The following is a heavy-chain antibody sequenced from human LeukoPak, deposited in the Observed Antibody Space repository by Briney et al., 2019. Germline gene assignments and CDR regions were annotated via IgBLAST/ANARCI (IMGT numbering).Heavy chain of an antibody. CDR3: ATQPYGDYEE. D-gene: IGHD4-17*01. V-gene: IGHV3-53*01. CDR1: GFTVSSNY. J-gene: IGHJ4*02. CDR2: IYSGGST. Sequence: GGSLGLSCAASGFTVSSNYMSWVRQAPGKGLEWVSVIYSGGSTYYADSVKGRFTISRDNSKNTLYLQMNSLRAEDTAVYYCATQPYGDYEEWGQGTLVTVSS.